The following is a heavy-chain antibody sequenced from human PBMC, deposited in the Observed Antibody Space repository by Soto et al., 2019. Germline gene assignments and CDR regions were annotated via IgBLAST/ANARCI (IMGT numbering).Heavy chain of an antibody. V-gene: IGHV4-31*03. CDR2: IYYSGST. CDR3: ARAIPLDGSRTYGMDV. J-gene: IGHJ6*01. CDR1: GGSIGSGGYY. D-gene: IGHD3-10*01. Sequence: QVQLQESGPGLVKPSQTLSLTCTVSGGSIGSGGYYWSWIRQHPGKGLEWIGYIYYSGSTYYNPSLKSRVTISVDTFKNHFSLKLSSVPAAQTLVYYCARAIPLDGSRTYGMDVWGQGTTVTVSS.